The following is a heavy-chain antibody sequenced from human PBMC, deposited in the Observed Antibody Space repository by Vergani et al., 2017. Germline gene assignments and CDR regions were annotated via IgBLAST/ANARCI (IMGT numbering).Heavy chain of an antibody. CDR2: IRSKAYGQAT. D-gene: IGHD3-10*01. CDR3: VRDQVTMLRGSDALDI. V-gene: IGHV3-49*03. Sequence: EVQLVESGGDLVQPGRSLRLSCTASGFTFGYYAMDWFRQAPGQGLEWVGGIRSKAYGQATISAASVKGRFTISRDDSKSIAYLPMNNLQTEDTAMYYCVRDQVTMLRGSDALDIWGQGKMVTVSS. CDR1: GFTFGYYA. J-gene: IGHJ3*02.